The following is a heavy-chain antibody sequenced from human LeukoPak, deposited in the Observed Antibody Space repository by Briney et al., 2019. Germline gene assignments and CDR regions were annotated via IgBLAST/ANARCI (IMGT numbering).Heavy chain of an antibody. D-gene: IGHD6-6*01. V-gene: IGHV4-59*01. J-gene: IGHJ4*02. CDR3: ARLAEYSSSFDY. CDR1: GGSISSYY. Sequence: SETLSLTCTVSGGSISSYYWSWIRRPPGKGLKWIGYIYYSGSTNYNPSLKSRVTISVDTSKNQFSLKLSSVTAADTAVYYCARLAEYSSSFDYWGQGTLVTVSS. CDR2: IYYSGST.